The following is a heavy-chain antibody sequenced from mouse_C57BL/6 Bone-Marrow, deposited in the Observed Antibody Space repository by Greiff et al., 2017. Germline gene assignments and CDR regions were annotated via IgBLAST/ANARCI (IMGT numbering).Heavy chain of an antibody. CDR3: VPGVWFAY. CDR2: IRSKSNNYAN. J-gene: IGHJ3*01. Sequence: EVKLVESGGGLVQPKGSLKLSCAASGFSFNTYAMNWVRPAPGKGLEWVARIRSKSNNYANYYADSVKDRFTISRDDSESMLYLQMNNLKTEDTAMYYCVPGVWFAYWGQGTLVTVSA. V-gene: IGHV10-1*01. CDR1: GFSFNTYA.